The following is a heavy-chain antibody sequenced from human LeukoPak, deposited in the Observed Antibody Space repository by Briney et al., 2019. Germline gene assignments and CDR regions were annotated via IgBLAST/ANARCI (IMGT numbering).Heavy chain of an antibody. CDR1: GSTFDDYA. J-gene: IGHJ4*02. V-gene: IGHV3-43D*04. D-gene: IGHD6-13*01. Sequence: GGSLRLSCAASGSTFDDYAMYWVRQAPGKGLECVSFISWDGGSTYYADSVKGRFTISRDNSKNSLYLQMNSLRAEDTALYYCAKDKGHSSWYGYFDYWGQGTLVTVSS. CDR3: AKDKGHSSWYGYFDY. CDR2: ISWDGGST.